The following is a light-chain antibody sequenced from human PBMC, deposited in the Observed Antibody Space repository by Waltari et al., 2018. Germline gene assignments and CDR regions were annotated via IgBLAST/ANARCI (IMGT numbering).Light chain of an antibody. J-gene: IGLJ1*01. Sequence: QSALTQPASASGSPGQSIAISCTGTSSDVGAYNYVSWYQQHPGKAPKVIIYDVSKRPSGISSRFSGSKSDNTASLTISGLQAEDEADYFCYSFAGYTTFYVFGSGTKVTVL. CDR1: SSDVGAYNY. CDR3: YSFAGYTTFYV. CDR2: DVS. V-gene: IGLV2-23*02.